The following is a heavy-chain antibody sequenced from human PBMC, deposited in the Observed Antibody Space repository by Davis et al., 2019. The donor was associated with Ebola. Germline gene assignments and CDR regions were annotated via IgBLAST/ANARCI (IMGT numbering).Heavy chain of an antibody. CDR3: ARDGAAYDF. CDR1: GGSLTGHY. Sequence: MPSETLSLTCNVSGGSLTGHYWAWIRQPPGKGLEFIGYIRYIGSTNYNPSLEGRVTMSVATSKNQFSLKLRSVTAADTAVYYCARDGAAYDFWGQGTLVTVST. CDR2: IRYIGST. V-gene: IGHV4-59*11. J-gene: IGHJ4*02. D-gene: IGHD2-21*01.